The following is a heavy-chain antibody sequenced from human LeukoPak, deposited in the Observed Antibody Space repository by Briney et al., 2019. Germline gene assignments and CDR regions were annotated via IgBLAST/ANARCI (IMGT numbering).Heavy chain of an antibody. J-gene: IGHJ4*02. CDR2: IYPGDSDT. V-gene: IGHV5-51*01. CDR3: ARWEDILTGYHGYYFDY. D-gene: IGHD3-9*01. CDR1: GYSFTSYW. Sequence: GESLKISCKGSGYSFTSYWIGWVRQMPGKGLEWMGIIYPGDSDTRYSPSFQGQVTISADRSISTAYLQWSSLKASDTAMYYCARWEDILTGYHGYYFDYWGQGTLVTVSS.